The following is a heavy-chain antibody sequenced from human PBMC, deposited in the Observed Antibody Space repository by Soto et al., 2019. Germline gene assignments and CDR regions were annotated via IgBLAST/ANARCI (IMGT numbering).Heavy chain of an antibody. D-gene: IGHD1-1*01. CDR1: GFPFSRYG. V-gene: IGHV3-30*18. CDR3: AKETIQVGGPNYFDY. CDR2: ISWDGLAQ. J-gene: IGHJ4*02. Sequence: VQLVESGGGVVQPGRSLRLLCEASGFPFSRYGMHWVRQAPGMGLEWVAVISWDGLAQYYGDSVRGRFTISRDNSQSTLYLQMNRMRTEDTAIYYCAKETIQVGGPNYFDYWGQGVLVTVSS.